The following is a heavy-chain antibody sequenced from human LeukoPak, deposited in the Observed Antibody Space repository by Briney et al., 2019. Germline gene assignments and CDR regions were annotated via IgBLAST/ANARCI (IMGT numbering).Heavy chain of an antibody. J-gene: IGHJ6*04. CDR3: ARASYSGYPPYYYGLDV. Sequence: SQTLSLTCAVSSGSISCGACSWSWIRQPPGKGLEWIGYIYHNGTTYYNPSFKSRVTISVDRSKNQFSLWLKSVTAAGTAVYYCARASYSGYPPYYYGLDVWGKGTTVTVSS. CDR1: SGSISCGACS. CDR2: IYHNGTT. D-gene: IGHD5-12*01. V-gene: IGHV4-30-2*01.